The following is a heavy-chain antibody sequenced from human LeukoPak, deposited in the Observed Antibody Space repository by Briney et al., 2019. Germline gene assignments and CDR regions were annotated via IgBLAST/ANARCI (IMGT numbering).Heavy chain of an antibody. CDR3: ARHDPVPLYQRGMDV. Sequence: PSETLSLTCTVSGGSISGYYWSCTRQPPGHGLEWIGYIHSSGTTLYNPSLRGRVTMSVDTSRNQFSLKLTSVTAADTAVYYCARHDPVPLYQRGMDVWGQGTTVTVSS. CDR2: IHSSGTT. V-gene: IGHV4-59*08. D-gene: IGHD2-15*01. CDR1: GGSISGYY. J-gene: IGHJ6*02.